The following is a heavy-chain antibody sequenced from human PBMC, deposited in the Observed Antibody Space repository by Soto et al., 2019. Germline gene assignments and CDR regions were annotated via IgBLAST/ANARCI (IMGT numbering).Heavy chain of an antibody. D-gene: IGHD1-26*01. J-gene: IGHJ2*01. V-gene: IGHV1-18*01. CDR1: GYTFTSYG. Sequence: QVQLVQSGAEVKKPGASVKVSCKASGYTFTSYGISWVRQAPGQGLEWRGGISAYNGNTNYAQKLHGRVTMTTDTSTSTAYMELRSLRSDDTAVYYCARQWDPVGFYGYFDLWGRGTLVTVSS. CDR3: ARQWDPVGFYGYFDL. CDR2: ISAYNGNT.